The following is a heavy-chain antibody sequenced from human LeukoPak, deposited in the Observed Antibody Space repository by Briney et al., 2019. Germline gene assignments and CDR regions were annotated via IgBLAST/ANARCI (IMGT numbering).Heavy chain of an antibody. J-gene: IGHJ4*02. Sequence: GGSLRLSFAASGFTFSTFAMNWVRQAPGKGLEWVSAISGSGDSTYYADSVKGRFTISRDNSKNALYLQMNSLRAEDTAVYYCAKDLFQAKWELFPFDYWGQGTLVTVSS. CDR1: GFTFSTFA. CDR3: AKDLFQAKWELFPFDY. CDR2: ISGSGDST. D-gene: IGHD1-26*01. V-gene: IGHV3-23*01.